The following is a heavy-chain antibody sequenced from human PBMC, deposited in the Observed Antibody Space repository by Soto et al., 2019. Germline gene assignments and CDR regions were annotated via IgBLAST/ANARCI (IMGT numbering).Heavy chain of an antibody. D-gene: IGHD3-10*01. CDR2: ISYDGSNK. J-gene: IGHJ6*02. Sequence: QVQLVESGGGVVQPGRSLRLSCAASGFTFSNYGMHWVRQAPGKGLEWVAVISYDGSNKYYADSVKGRFTFSRDNSKNTLYLQMNSLRAEDTAVYYCAKEGKPGYGMDVWGQGTTVTVSS. V-gene: IGHV3-30*18. CDR1: GFTFSNYG. CDR3: AKEGKPGYGMDV.